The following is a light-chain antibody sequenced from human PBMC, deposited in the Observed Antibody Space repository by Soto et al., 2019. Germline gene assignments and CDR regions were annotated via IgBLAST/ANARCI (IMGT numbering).Light chain of an antibody. Sequence: QSVLTQPRSVSGSPGQSVTISCTGTSSDVGGYNYVSWYQQHPGKAPKLMIYDVNKRPSGVPDRFSGSKSGHTASLTISGLQAEDEADYYCSSYAGSYTFVFATGTKLTVL. CDR1: SSDVGGYNY. CDR2: DVN. CDR3: SSYAGSYTFV. V-gene: IGLV2-11*01. J-gene: IGLJ1*01.